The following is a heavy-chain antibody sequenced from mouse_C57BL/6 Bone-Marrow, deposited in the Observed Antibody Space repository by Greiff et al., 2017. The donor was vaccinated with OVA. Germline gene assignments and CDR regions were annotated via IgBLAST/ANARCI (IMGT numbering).Heavy chain of an antibody. V-gene: IGHV1-81*01. CDR2: IYPRSGNT. Sequence: VKLQESGAELARPGASVKLSCKASGYTFTSYGISWVKQRTGQGLEWIGEIYPRSGNTYYNEKFKGKATLTADKSSSTAYMELRSLTSEDSAVYFCARREAYYSNLGYWGQGTTLTVSS. CDR1: GYTFTSYG. D-gene: IGHD2-5*01. J-gene: IGHJ2*01. CDR3: ARREAYYSNLGY.